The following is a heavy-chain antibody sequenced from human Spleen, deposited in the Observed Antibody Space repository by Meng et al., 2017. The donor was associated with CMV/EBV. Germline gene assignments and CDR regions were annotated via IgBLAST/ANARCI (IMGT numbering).Heavy chain of an antibody. CDR1: GFTFSSYS. CDR2: ISSSSSYI. CDR3: ARGVVPTNYYYGMDV. V-gene: IGHV3-21*01. Sequence: GGSLRLSCAASGFTFSSYSMNWVRQAPEKGLEWVSSISSSSSYIYYADSVKGRFTISRDNAKNSLYLQMNSLRAEDTAVYYCARGVVPTNYYYGMDVWGQGTTVTVSS. J-gene: IGHJ6*02. D-gene: IGHD2-2*01.